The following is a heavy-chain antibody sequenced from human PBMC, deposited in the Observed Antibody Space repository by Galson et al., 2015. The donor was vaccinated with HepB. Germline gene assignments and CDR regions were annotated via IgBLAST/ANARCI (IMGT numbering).Heavy chain of an antibody. J-gene: IGHJ6*02. D-gene: IGHD6-19*01. CDR2: INSDGSST. CDR3: ARDSSGLTHYYYYGMDV. CDR1: GFTFSSYW. Sequence: SLRLSCAASGFTFSSYWMHWVRQAPGKGLVWVSRINSDGSSTSYADSVKGRFTISRDNAKNTLYLQMNSLRAEDTAVYYCARDSSGLTHYYYYGMDVWGQGTTVTVSS. V-gene: IGHV3-74*01.